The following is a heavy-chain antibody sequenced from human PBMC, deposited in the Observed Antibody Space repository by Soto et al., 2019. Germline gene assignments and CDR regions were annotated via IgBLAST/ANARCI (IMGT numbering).Heavy chain of an antibody. CDR1: GFTFTSSA. V-gene: IGHV1-58*02. J-gene: IGHJ6*02. CDR3: AAAPYYYYYFGMDG. CDR2: IVVGTANT. Sequence: HMQLVQSGPEVKKPGTSVKVSCKASGFTFTSSAMQWVRQTRGQRLEWIGWIVVGTANTNYAQKFQERVTITRDMSTSTVYMELSSLRSEDTAVYYCAAAPYYYYYFGMDGWGQGTTVTVSS.